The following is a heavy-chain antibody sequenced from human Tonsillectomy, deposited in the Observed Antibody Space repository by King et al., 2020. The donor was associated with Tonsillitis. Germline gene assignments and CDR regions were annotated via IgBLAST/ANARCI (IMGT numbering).Heavy chain of an antibody. D-gene: IGHD6-6*01. Sequence: VQLVESGGGLVQPGGSLRLSCAASGFTFITYTMSWVRQAPGKGLEWVSAISTSGGSTYYADSVKGRFTISRDNSKNTLYLQMNSLRAEDTAVYYCANLPEYSRSSNDDGMDVWGQGTTVPVSS. J-gene: IGHJ6*02. CDR2: ISTSGGST. CDR1: GFTFITYT. V-gene: IGHV3-23*04. CDR3: ANLPEYSRSSNDDGMDV.